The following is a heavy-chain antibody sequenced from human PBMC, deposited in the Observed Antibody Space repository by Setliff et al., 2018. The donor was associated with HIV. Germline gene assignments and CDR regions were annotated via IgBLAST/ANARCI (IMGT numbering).Heavy chain of an antibody. Sequence: PGGSLRLSCAASGFTFSSYGMHWVRQAPGKGLEWVAVISCDGSDQHLADSVKGRFTISRDISKNTLYLQMNSLTSGDTAVYYCAAQYLRVDDAFDIWGQGTMVTVSS. D-gene: IGHD2-2*01. CDR2: ISCDGSDQ. CDR3: AAQYLRVDDAFDI. J-gene: IGHJ3*02. V-gene: IGHV3-30*03. CDR1: GFTFSSYG.